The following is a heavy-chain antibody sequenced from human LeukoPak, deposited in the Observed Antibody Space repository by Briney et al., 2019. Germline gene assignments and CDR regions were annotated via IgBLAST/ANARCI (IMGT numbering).Heavy chain of an antibody. CDR1: GGSISGSSYY. D-gene: IGHD3-9*01. J-gene: IGHJ3*02. CDR2: IYYSGST. Sequence: SETLSLTCTVSGGSISGSSYYWGWIRQPPGKGLEWIGSIYYSGSTNYNPSLKSRVTISVDTSKNQFSLKLSSVTAADTAVYYCARADYDILTGYYPLYFDIWGQGTMVTVSS. CDR3: ARADYDILTGYYPLYFDI. V-gene: IGHV4-39*07.